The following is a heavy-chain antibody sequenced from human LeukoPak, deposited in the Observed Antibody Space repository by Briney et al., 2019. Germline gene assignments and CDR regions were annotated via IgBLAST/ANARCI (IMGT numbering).Heavy chain of an antibody. CDR3: ARGVAGYGPYDY. CDR1: GGSISSGGYS. V-gene: IGHV4-61*08. D-gene: IGHD5-12*01. J-gene: IGHJ4*02. Sequence: KPSQTLSLTCAVSGGSISSGGYSWSWIRQPPGKGLEWIGYMYYSGSTNYNPSLKSRVTISLDTPKNQFSLRLNSVTAADTAVYYCARGVAGYGPYDYWGQGTLVTVSS. CDR2: MYYSGST.